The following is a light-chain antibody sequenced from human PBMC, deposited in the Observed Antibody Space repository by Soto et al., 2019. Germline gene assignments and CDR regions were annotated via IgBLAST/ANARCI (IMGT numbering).Light chain of an antibody. CDR1: QDISNY. Sequence: DIQMTQSPSSLSASVGDRVTVSCQASQDISNYLNWYQQKAGKAPKLLIFDVSNLEAGVPSRFSGSGSGTDFSLTISSLQPEDVATYYCQQYENFPLTFGGGTKVDIK. V-gene: IGKV1-33*01. J-gene: IGKJ4*01. CDR2: DVS. CDR3: QQYENFPLT.